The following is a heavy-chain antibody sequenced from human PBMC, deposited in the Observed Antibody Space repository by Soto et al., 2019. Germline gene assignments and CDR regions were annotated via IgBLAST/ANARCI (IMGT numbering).Heavy chain of an antibody. CDR3: ARHAILWFGELLPFDY. J-gene: IGHJ4*02. CDR1: GYTFTSYG. V-gene: IGHV1-18*01. CDR2: ISAYNGNT. Sequence: ASVKVSCKTSGYTFTSYGISWVRQAPGQGLEWMGWISAYNGNTNYAQKLQGRVTMTTDTSTSTAYMELRSLRSDDTAVYYCARHAILWFGELLPFDYWGQGTLVTVSS. D-gene: IGHD3-10*01.